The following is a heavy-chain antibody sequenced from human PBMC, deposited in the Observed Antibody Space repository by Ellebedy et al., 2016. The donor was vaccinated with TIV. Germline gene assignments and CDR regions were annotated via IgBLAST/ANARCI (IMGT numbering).Heavy chain of an antibody. V-gene: IGHV7-4-1*02. J-gene: IGHJ4*02. CDR3: VRGHNWNYDY. Sequence: AASVKVSCKASGYSFISYHLNLVRQAPGQGLEWMGWINTNTGHPAYAQDFTGRFVFSLDTSVSTEYLQISSLKAEDTAVYYCVRGHNWNYDYWGQGTLVTVSS. CDR2: INTNTGHP. D-gene: IGHD1-7*01. CDR1: GYSFISYH.